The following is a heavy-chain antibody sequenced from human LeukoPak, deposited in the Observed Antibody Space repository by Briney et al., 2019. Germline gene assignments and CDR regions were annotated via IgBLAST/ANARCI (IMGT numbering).Heavy chain of an antibody. CDR3: ARVSIGAWYFDL. V-gene: IGHV3-74*01. J-gene: IGHJ2*01. D-gene: IGHD3-16*01. Sequence: GGSLRLSCAASGFTFSSYWMHWVRQAPGKGLVWVPRINGDGSTTTYADSVTGRFTISRDNAKNTQYLQMNRLGAEDTAVYYCARVSIGAWYFDLWGRGTLVTVSS. CDR2: INGDGSTT. CDR1: GFTFSSYW.